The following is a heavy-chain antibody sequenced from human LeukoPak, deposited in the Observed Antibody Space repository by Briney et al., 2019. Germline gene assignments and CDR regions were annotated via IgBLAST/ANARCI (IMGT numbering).Heavy chain of an antibody. CDR2: VYYSGST. CDR1: GDSISSSSYY. D-gene: IGHD3-9*01. CDR3: ARDNDILTGTLGLDC. J-gene: IGHJ4*02. V-gene: IGHV4-39*07. Sequence: SETLSLTCTVSGDSISSSSYYWGWIRQPPGKGLEWIGSVYYSGSTYYNPSLKSRVTISVDTSKTQLSLKLGSVTAADTAVYYCARDNDILTGTLGLDCWGQGILVTVSS.